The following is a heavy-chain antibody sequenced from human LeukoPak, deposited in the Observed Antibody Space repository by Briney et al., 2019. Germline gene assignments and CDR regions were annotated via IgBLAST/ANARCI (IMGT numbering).Heavy chain of an antibody. J-gene: IGHJ3*02. Sequence: PSETLSLTCTVSGGSISSSSYYWGWIRQPPGKGLEWIGSIYYSGSTYYNPSLKSRVTISVDTSKNQFSLKLSSVTAADTAVYYCARDQGELWEAIDIWGQGTMVSVSS. D-gene: IGHD1-7*01. V-gene: IGHV4-39*02. CDR3: ARDQGELWEAIDI. CDR1: GGSISSSSYY. CDR2: IYYSGST.